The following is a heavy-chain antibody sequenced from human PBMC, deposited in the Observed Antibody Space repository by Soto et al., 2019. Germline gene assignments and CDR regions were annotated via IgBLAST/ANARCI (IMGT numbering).Heavy chain of an antibody. Sequence: PGESLKTSGKGSGNSITSYWVGWARQLPGKGLEWMGIIYPGDSDTRYSPSFQGQVTISADKSISTAYLQWSSLKASDTAMYYCARRGVDYGDYGDYYYGMDVWGQGSTVTVS. CDR3: ARRGVDYGDYGDYYYGMDV. CDR2: IYPGDSDT. CDR1: GNSITSYW. V-gene: IGHV5-51*01. D-gene: IGHD4-17*01. J-gene: IGHJ6*01.